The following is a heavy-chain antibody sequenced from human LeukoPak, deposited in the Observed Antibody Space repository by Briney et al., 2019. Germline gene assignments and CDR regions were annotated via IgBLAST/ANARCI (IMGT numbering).Heavy chain of an antibody. CDR3: ARAGYSSSWVGGCDY. D-gene: IGHD6-13*01. V-gene: IGHV3-21*01. Sequence: GGSLRLSCAASGFTFSSYSMNWVRQAPGKGLEWVSSISSSSSYIYYADSVKGRFTISRDNAKNSLYLQMNSLRAEDTAVYYCARAGYSSSWVGGCDYWGQGTLVTVSS. CDR2: ISSSSSYI. CDR1: GFTFSSYS. J-gene: IGHJ4*02.